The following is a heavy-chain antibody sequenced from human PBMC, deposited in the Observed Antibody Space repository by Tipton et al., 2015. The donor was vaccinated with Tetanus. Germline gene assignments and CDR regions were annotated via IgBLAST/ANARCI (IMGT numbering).Heavy chain of an antibody. CDR3: ARRRGMIHTFDI. CDR2: MFYSGGT. D-gene: IGHD1-14*01. J-gene: IGHJ3*02. Sequence: LRLSCTVSGASVTTYYWYWMRQTPGKGLDWLGYMFYSGGTTKYNPSLKSRLSMSLHTSQNHFSLKLNSVTAADTAVYYCARRRGMIHTFDIWGQGTVVTVSS. CDR1: GASVTTYY. V-gene: IGHV4-59*02.